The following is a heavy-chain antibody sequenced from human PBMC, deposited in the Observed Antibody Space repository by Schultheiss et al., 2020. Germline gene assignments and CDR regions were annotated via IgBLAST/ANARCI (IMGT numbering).Heavy chain of an antibody. J-gene: IGHJ6*02. CDR2: IKQDGSEK. D-gene: IGHD4-17*01. Sequence: GGSLRLSCAASGFTFSNAWMSWVRQAPGKGLEWVANIKQDGSEKYYVDSVKGRFTTSRDNAKNSLYLQMNNLRAEDTAVYYCARANGDYDYYGIDVWGQGTTVTVSS. V-gene: IGHV3-7*01. CDR1: GFTFSNAW. CDR3: ARANGDYDYYGIDV.